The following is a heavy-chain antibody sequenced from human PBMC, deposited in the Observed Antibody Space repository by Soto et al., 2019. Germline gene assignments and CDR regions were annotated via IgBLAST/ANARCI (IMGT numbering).Heavy chain of an antibody. Sequence: ASVKVSCKASGYTFTNFYMHWVRQAPGQGLEWMGIINPSGGITSYAQKFQGRLTMTRDTSTSTVYMELSSLRSEDTAVYYCATHYGGYNYFRIYWGQGTLVTVSS. D-gene: IGHD5-12*01. CDR1: GYTFTNFY. V-gene: IGHV1-46*03. CDR2: INPSGGIT. J-gene: IGHJ4*02. CDR3: ATHYGGYNYFRIY.